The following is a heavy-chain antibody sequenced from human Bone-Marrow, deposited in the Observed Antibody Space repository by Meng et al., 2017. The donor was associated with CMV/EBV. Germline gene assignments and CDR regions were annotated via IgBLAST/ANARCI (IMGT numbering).Heavy chain of an antibody. CDR3: VRDDYGGLDY. J-gene: IGHJ4*02. CDR1: GFTFSSSA. Sequence: GESLKISCGASGFTFSSSAMHWVRQAPGKGLEWVAVTSKDESDKQYVDSVKGRFTISRDKSKNTLYLQMNSLRADDTAVYYCVRDDYGGLDYWGQGTVVTVSS. CDR2: TSKDESDK. D-gene: IGHD4-23*01. V-gene: IGHV3-30-3*01.